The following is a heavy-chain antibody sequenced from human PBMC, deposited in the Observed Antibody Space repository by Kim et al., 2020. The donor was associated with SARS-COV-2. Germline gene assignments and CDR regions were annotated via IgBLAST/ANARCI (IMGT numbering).Heavy chain of an antibody. Sequence: DSVKGRFTIARHNAKNSLYLQMNSLGAEDTAVYYCARDGGSTVDYYGMDVWGQGTTVTVSS. D-gene: IGHD4-17*01. CDR3: ARDGGSTVDYYGMDV. J-gene: IGHJ6*02. V-gene: IGHV3-21*01.